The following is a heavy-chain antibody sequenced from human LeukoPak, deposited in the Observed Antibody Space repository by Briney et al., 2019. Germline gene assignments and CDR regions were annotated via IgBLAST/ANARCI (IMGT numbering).Heavy chain of an antibody. CDR3: ARHKRYISSSYSVNHWFDP. Sequence: PGGSLRLSCAASGFTFSSYSMSWVRQAPGKGLEWVSSISSSSRYIYYADSVKGRFTISRDTAKNSMYMHMNSLRAEDTAVYYCARHKRYISSSYSVNHWFDPWGQGTLVTVSP. V-gene: IGHV3-21*04. CDR2: ISSSSRYI. D-gene: IGHD6-13*01. CDR1: GFTFSSYS. J-gene: IGHJ5*02.